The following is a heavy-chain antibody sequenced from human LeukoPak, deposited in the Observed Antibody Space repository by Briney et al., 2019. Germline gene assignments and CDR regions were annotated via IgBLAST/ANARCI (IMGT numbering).Heavy chain of an antibody. CDR3: ATGIAVAGTYPFDY. V-gene: IGHV1-24*01. CDR1: GYTLTELS. CDR2: FDPEDGET. D-gene: IGHD6-19*01. Sequence: GASVKVSCKVSGYTLTELSMRWVRQAPGKGLEWMGGFDPEDGETIYAQKFQGRVTMTEDTSTDTAYMELSSLRSEDTAVYYCATGIAVAGTYPFDYWGQGTLVTVSS. J-gene: IGHJ4*02.